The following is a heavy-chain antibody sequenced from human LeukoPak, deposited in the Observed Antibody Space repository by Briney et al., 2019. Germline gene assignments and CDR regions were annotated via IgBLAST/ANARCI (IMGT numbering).Heavy chain of an antibody. D-gene: IGHD1-1*01. J-gene: IGHJ6*03. Sequence: ASVKVSCKASGGTFSSYAISWVRQAPGQGLEGMGGIIPIFGTANYAQKFQGRVTITADESTSTAYMELSSLRSEDTAVYYCARDRNVPYYYYYMDVWGKGTTVTVSS. CDR3: ARDRNVPYYYYYMDV. V-gene: IGHV1-69*01. CDR2: IIPIFGTA. CDR1: GGTFSSYA.